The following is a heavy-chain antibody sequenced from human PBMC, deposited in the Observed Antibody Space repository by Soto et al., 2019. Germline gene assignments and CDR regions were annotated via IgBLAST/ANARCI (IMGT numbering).Heavy chain of an antibody. D-gene: IGHD6-13*01. CDR3: GKEGQQLGGGYFDY. Sequence: EVQLLESGGGLVQPGGSLRLSCAASGFTFSSYAMSWVRQAPGKGLEWVSAISGSGGSTYYADSVKGRFTISRDNSKNRVYRQRNSLRAEDTAVYCCGKEGQQLGGGYFDYWGQGTLVTVSS. V-gene: IGHV3-23*01. CDR1: GFTFSSYA. CDR2: ISGSGGST. J-gene: IGHJ4*02.